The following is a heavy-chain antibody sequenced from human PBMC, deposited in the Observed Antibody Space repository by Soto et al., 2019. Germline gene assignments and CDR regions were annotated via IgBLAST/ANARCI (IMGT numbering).Heavy chain of an antibody. J-gene: IGHJ6*02. CDR2: ISYDGTNK. D-gene: IGHD3-10*01. CDR1: GFTFSSYG. V-gene: IGHV3-30*03. Sequence: GGSLRLSCAASGFTFSSYGMHWVRQAPGKGLEWVAVISYDGTNKYYADSVKGRFTISRDNSKNTLYLQMNSLRAEDTAVYYCAVIYGSGINYYYYGMDVWGQGTTVTVSS. CDR3: AVIYGSGINYYYYGMDV.